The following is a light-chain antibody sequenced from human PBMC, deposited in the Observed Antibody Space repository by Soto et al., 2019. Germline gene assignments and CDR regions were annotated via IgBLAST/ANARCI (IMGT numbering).Light chain of an antibody. CDR1: QDISTW. CDR2: DAS. Sequence: DIPMTQSPSTLSASVGDRVTITCRASQDISTWLAWYQQKPGEAPKLVIFDASHLESGVPSRFSGGGSGTEFTLTIRSLQPDDFATYYCQQYNVFFPSFGAGTRVEVK. V-gene: IGKV1-5*01. CDR3: QQYNVFFPS. J-gene: IGKJ4*01.